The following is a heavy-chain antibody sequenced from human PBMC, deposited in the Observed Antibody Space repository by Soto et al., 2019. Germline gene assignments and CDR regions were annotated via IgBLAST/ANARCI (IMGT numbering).Heavy chain of an antibody. D-gene: IGHD3-3*01. CDR2: IHYSGTT. J-gene: IGHJ5*02. Sequence: SETLSLTCSVSGGSISSSGHYWGWIRQPPGEGLEWIGTIHYSGTTYYNPSLKSRVTMSVDTSNTQFSLTLSSVTAADTALYYCARLNFGGWLDPWGQGTLVTVSS. V-gene: IGHV4-39*01. CDR3: ARLNFGGWLDP. CDR1: GGSISSSGHY.